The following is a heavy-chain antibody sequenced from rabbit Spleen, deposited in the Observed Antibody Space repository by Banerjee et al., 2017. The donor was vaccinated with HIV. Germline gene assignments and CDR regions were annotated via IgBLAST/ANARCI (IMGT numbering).Heavy chain of an antibody. D-gene: IGHD4-2*01. V-gene: IGHV1S45*01. CDR1: GFSFSSSYY. Sequence: QEQLEESGGDLVQPEGSLTLTCTASGFSFSSSYYMCWVRQAPGKGLEWIGCIVGGSSEVTYYASWAKGRFTISKTSSTTVTLQMTSLTAADTATYFCARAYGGEPYYFDLWGQGTLVTVS. CDR2: IVGGSSEVT. J-gene: IGHJ4*01. CDR3: ARAYGGEPYYFDL.